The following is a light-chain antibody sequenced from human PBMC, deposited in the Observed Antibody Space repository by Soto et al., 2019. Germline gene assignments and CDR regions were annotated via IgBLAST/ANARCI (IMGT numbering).Light chain of an antibody. CDR3: QQYHNWPLT. Sequence: EIVMTQSPATLSVSPGERATLSCRASQSVSSNLAWYQQKPGQTPRLLIYDASSRATGIPARFSGSGSGTDFTLTISSLQSEDFAVYYCQQYHNWPLTFGGGTNVEIK. CDR2: DAS. CDR1: QSVSSN. J-gene: IGKJ4*01. V-gene: IGKV3-15*01.